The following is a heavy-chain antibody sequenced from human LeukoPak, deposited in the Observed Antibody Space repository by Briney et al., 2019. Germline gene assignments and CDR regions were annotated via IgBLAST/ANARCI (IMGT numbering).Heavy chain of an antibody. CDR1: GGSISSSSYY. D-gene: IGHD1-26*01. J-gene: IGHJ6*02. Sequence: SETLSLTCTVSGGSISSSSYYWGWIRQPPGKGLEWIGSIYYSGSTYYNPSLKSRVTISVDTSKNQFSLKLSSVTAADTAVYYCARGPVPYSGSYYFPPAIYGMDVWGQGTTVTVFS. V-gene: IGHV4-39*07. CDR3: ARGPVPYSGSYYFPPAIYGMDV. CDR2: IYYSGST.